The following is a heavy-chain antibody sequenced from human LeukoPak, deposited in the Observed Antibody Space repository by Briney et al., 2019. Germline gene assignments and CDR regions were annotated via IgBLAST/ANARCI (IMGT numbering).Heavy chain of an antibody. V-gene: IGHV3-30*02. Sequence: QPGGSLRLSCAASGFTFSSYGMHWVRQAPGKGLEWVAFIRYDGSNKYYADSVKGRFTISRDNAKNSLYLQMNSLRAEDTAVYYCARGDSSGYYPSGYWGQGTLVTVSS. CDR2: IRYDGSNK. D-gene: IGHD3-22*01. CDR3: ARGDSSGYYPSGY. CDR1: GFTFSSYG. J-gene: IGHJ4*02.